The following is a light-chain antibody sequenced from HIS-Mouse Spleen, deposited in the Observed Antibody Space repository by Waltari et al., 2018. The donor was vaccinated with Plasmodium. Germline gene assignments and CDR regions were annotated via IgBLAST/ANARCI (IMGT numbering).Light chain of an antibody. CDR2: TDS. V-gene: IGLV2-23*01. CDR3: CSYAGSSTNWV. CDR1: RSDVGSYNL. Sequence: QSALTQPASVSGSPGQSIPIPCTGPRSDVGSYNLVPWYQHHPGKAPKHSIYTDSKRPSGVSNRCSGFKSGNTASLTISGLQAEDEADYYCCSYAGSSTNWVFGGGTKLTVL. J-gene: IGLJ3*02.